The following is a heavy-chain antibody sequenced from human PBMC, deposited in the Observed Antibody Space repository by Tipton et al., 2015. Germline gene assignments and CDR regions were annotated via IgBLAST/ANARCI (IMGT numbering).Heavy chain of an antibody. CDR2: ISHSGNT. D-gene: IGHD3-9*01. Sequence: TLSLTCAVSAYSITSDYYWGWIRQPPGKGLEWIGRISHSGNTYYNPSLKSRVTISVDTSKNQFSLRLRSVTAADTAVYYCACQDYDILTRDYQTVDYWGQGTLVTVSS. J-gene: IGHJ4*02. CDR3: ACQDYDILTRDYQTVDY. V-gene: IGHV4-38-2*01. CDR1: AYSITSDYY.